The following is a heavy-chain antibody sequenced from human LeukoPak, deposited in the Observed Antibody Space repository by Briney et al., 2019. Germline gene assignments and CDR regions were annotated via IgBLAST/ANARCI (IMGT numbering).Heavy chain of an antibody. CDR2: IWYDGSNK. CDR1: GFTFSSYG. CDR3: ARDNSRCSGGSCYTVPWYFDL. V-gene: IGHV3-33*01. D-gene: IGHD2-15*01. J-gene: IGHJ2*01. Sequence: GGSLRLSCAASGFTFSSYGMHWVRQAPGKGLEWVAVIWYDGSNKYYADSVKGRFTISRDNSKNTLYLQMNSLRAEDTVVYYCARDNSRCSGGSCYTVPWYFDLWGRGTLVTVSS.